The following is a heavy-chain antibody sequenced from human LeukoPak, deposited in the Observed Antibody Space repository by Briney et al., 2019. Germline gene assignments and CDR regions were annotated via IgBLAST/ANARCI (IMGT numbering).Heavy chain of an antibody. Sequence: PSETLSLTCTVSGGSISSGGYYWSWIRQHPGKGLEWIGYIYYSGSTYYNPSLKSRVTISLDTSKNQFSLKLSSVTAADTAMYYCVRADHDSSGYQKRFDTWGQGTLVTVSS. CDR1: GGSISSGGYY. CDR3: VRADHDSSGYQKRFDT. V-gene: IGHV4-31*03. D-gene: IGHD3-22*01. CDR2: IYYSGST. J-gene: IGHJ5*02.